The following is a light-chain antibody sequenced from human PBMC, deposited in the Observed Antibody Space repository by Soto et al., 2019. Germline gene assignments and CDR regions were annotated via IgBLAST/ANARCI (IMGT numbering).Light chain of an antibody. CDR1: QSISSSY. CDR2: GAS. CDR3: QQYGISPRT. V-gene: IGKV3-20*01. Sequence: EIVLTQSPDTLSLSPGERATLSCRASQSISSSYLAWFQQKPGQAPRLLIYGASTRATGIPDRFTGRGSGTDFSLTISSLDPEDFGVYYCQQYGISPRTFGQGTKVDIK. J-gene: IGKJ1*01.